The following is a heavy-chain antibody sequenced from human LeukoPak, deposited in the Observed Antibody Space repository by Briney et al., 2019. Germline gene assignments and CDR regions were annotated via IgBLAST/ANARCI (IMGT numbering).Heavy chain of an antibody. CDR1: GYTFTSYD. CDR2: MNPNSGNT. Sequence: ASVKVSCKASGYTFTSYDINWVRQATGQGLEWMGWMNPNSGNTGYAQKFQGRVTITRNTSISTAYMELSSLRSEDTAVYYCARASGSSWYDYYYYMDVWGKGTTVTVSS. V-gene: IGHV1-8*03. J-gene: IGHJ6*03. D-gene: IGHD6-13*01. CDR3: ARASGSSWYDYYYYMDV.